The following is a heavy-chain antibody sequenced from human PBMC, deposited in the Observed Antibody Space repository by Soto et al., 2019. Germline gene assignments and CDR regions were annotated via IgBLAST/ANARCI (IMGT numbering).Heavy chain of an antibody. CDR2: ISSSGGST. Sequence: GGSLRLSCAASGFIFSTYAMNWVRQAPGKGLEWVSAISSSGGSTFYTESVRGRFTISRDNSINTLYLQMSSLRTEDTAVYYCAHPRGYGVFDAVDIWGQGTMDTVSS. CDR1: GFIFSTYA. D-gene: IGHD4-17*01. CDR3: AHPRGYGVFDAVDI. J-gene: IGHJ3*02. V-gene: IGHV3-23*01.